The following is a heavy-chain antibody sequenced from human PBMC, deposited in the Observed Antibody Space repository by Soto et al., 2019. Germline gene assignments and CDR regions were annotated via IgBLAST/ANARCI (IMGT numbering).Heavy chain of an antibody. CDR3: ARHKPGAYEFFDC. J-gene: IGHJ4*02. CDR1: GYSFTTYW. V-gene: IGHV5-10-1*01. D-gene: IGHD5-12*01. CDR2: IDPSDSYT. Sequence: GESLKISCKVSGYSFTTYWISWVRQMPGKGLEWMGRIDPSDSYTNNSPSFQGHVTISADTSTATAYLQWRSLKASDTAIYYCARHKPGAYEFFDCWGQGTPVTVSS.